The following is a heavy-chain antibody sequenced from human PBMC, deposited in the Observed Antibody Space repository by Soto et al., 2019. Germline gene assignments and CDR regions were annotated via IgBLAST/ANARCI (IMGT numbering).Heavy chain of an antibody. CDR3: AGGRSGNYYGMDV. Sequence: QVQLVESGGGVVQPGRSLRLSCAASGFTFSSYAMHWVRQAPGKGLEWVAVISYDGSNKYYADSVKGRFTISRDNSKNTLYLQMNSLRAEDTAVYYCAGGRSGNYYGMDVWGQGTTVTVSS. V-gene: IGHV3-30-3*01. CDR2: ISYDGSNK. J-gene: IGHJ6*02. CDR1: GFTFSSYA. D-gene: IGHD6-19*01.